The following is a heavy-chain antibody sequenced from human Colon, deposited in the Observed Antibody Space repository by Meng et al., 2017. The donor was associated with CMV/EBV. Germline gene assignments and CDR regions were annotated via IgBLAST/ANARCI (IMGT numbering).Heavy chain of an antibody. J-gene: IGHJ4*02. D-gene: IGHD4-23*01. Sequence: QVQLQQSGPGLVKPSQTLSLTCAISGDIVSSNSAAWHWIRQSPSRGLEWLGRTYYRSKWYHEYAVSVKSRITISPDTPKNQFSLQLNSMTPEDTAVYYCARGINGGCGDWGRGTLVTVSS. CDR1: GDIVSSNSAA. CDR3: ARGINGGCGD. V-gene: IGHV6-1*01. CDR2: TYYRSKWYH.